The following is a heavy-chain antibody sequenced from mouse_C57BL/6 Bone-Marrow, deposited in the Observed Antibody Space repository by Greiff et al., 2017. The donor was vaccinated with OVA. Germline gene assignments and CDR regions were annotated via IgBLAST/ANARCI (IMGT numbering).Heavy chain of an antibody. D-gene: IGHD1-1*01. V-gene: IGHV1-59*01. Sequence: VQLQQPGAELVRPGTSVKLSCKASGYTFTSYWMHWVKQRPGQGLEWIGVIDPSDSYTNYNQKFKGKATLTVDTSSSTAYMQLSSLTSEDSAVYYCARRFITTVVAHWYFDVWGTGTTVTVAS. CDR2: IDPSDSYT. CDR3: ARRFITTVVAHWYFDV. J-gene: IGHJ1*03. CDR1: GYTFTSYW.